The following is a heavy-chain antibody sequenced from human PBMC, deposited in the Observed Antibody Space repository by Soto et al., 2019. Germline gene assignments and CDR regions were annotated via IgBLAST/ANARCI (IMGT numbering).Heavy chain of an antibody. CDR1: GYSFTRYG. J-gene: IGHJ6*04. CDR2: ISGYNGKT. CDR3: AREGDRPYYYYGMVG. V-gene: IGHV1-18*01. Sequence: QVQLVQSGNEVKKPGASVNVSCKASGYSFTRYGISWVRQAPGQGLEWMGWISGYNGKTKYAQKLQGRVSMTTDTATSTAYMELRSLGSEDTAVYYCAREGDRPYYYYGMVGWGEGTTVTVSS.